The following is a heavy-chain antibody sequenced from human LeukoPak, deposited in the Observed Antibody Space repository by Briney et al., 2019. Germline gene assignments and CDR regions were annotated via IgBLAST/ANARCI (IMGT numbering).Heavy chain of an antibody. V-gene: IGHV3-7*04. D-gene: IGHD3-10*01. Sequence: GGTLRLFCAGSGFTFSSYCVNWVRQAPGKGWEWEGNIKQYGNEQYYGDSVKGRLTISRDNAKNSLYLHIDSLRAEDTAVYYCARDNYASGSLDYWGQGTLVTVSS. J-gene: IGHJ4*02. CDR3: ARDNYASGSLDY. CDR2: IKQYGNEQ. CDR1: GFTFSSYC.